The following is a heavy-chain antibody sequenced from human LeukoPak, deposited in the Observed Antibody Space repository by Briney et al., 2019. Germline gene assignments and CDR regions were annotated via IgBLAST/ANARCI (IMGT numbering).Heavy chain of an antibody. CDR1: GFNFSNYW. CDR2: IKHDGSEK. V-gene: IGHV3-7*03. D-gene: IGHD2-8*01. CDR3: ARDIVLMVYADSFNAFYI. J-gene: IGHJ3*02. Sequence: PGGSLRLTCVVSGFNFSNYWMNWVRQAPGKGLEWVANIKHDGSEKYYVDSVKGRFTISRDNSKNTLYLQMNSLRAEDTAVYYCARDIVLMVYADSFNAFYIWGQRTMVTFSS.